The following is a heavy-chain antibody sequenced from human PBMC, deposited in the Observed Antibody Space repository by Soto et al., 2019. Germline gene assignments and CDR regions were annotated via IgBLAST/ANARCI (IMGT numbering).Heavy chain of an antibody. CDR1: GGSISSGDYY. CDR2: IYYSGST. D-gene: IGHD3-3*01. Sequence: SETLSLTCTVSGGSISSGDYYWSWIRQPPGKGLEWIGYIYYSGSTYYNPSLKSRVTISVDTSKNQFSLKLSSVTAADTAVYYCARGGADFRSGYYPAFDIWGQGTMVTV. J-gene: IGHJ3*02. V-gene: IGHV4-30-4*01. CDR3: ARGGADFRSGYYPAFDI.